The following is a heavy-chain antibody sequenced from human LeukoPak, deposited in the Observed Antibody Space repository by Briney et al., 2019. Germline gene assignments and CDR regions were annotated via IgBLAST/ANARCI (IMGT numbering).Heavy chain of an antibody. D-gene: IGHD3-22*01. CDR2: ISGSGGST. J-gene: IGHJ4*02. Sequence: GGSLRLSCAASGFTFSSYAMSWVRQAPGKGLEWVSVISGSGGSTYYADSVKGRFTISRDNSKNTLYLQMNSLRAEDTAVYYCAKRFVVVVTQDDYVDYWGQGTLVTVSS. CDR1: GFTFSSYA. CDR3: AKRFVVVVTQDDYVDY. V-gene: IGHV3-23*01.